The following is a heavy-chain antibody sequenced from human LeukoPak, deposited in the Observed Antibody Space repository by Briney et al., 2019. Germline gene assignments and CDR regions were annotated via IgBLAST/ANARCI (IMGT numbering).Heavy chain of an antibody. CDR3: TTGGNVFVAGTRAFDL. J-gene: IGHJ3*01. D-gene: IGHD6-19*01. CDR1: GLTFSSYA. CDR2: IKSKIDGGAT. Sequence: GGSLRLSCAASGLTFSSYALSWVRQAPGKGLEWVGRIKSKIDGGATDYAAPVKGRFTISRDDSKNTLYLQMNSLKTEDTAVYYCTTGGNVFVAGTRAFDLWGQGTMVTVSS. V-gene: IGHV3-15*01.